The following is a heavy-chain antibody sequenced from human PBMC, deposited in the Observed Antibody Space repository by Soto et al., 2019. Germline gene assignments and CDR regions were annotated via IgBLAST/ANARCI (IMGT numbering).Heavy chain of an antibody. D-gene: IGHD3-10*01. J-gene: IGHJ4*02. CDR3: ARVGVGSYHFDF. CDR2: INPDGRTT. Sequence: EVQLVESGGGVVQPGGSLRLSCAASGFTFSSYWMHWVRQAPGKGLVWVSRINPDGRTTSYADSVKGRFTISRDNAKNTLFLVMNSLRVEDTAVYYCARVGVGSYHFDFWGQGTLVTVSA. V-gene: IGHV3-74*01. CDR1: GFTFSSYW.